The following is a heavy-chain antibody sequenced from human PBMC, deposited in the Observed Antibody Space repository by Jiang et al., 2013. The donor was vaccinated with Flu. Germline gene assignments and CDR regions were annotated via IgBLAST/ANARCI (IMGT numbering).Heavy chain of an antibody. CDR3: WSAAPGYFDY. CDR2: ISYDGSNK. V-gene: IGHV3-30*04. Sequence: LVEAGGGVVQPGRSLRLSCAASGFTFSSYAMHWVRQAPGKGLEWVAVISYDGSNKYYADSVKGRFTISRDNSKNTLYLQMNSLRAEDTAVYYCWSAAPGYFDYWGQGTLVTVSS. CDR1: GFTFSSYA. J-gene: IGHJ4*02. D-gene: IGHD6-13*01.